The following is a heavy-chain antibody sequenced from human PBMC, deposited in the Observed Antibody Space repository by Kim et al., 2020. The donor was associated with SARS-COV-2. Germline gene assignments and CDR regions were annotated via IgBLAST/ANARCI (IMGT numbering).Heavy chain of an antibody. Sequence: SETLSLTCTVSGGSISSYYWSWIRQPPGKGLEWIGYIYYSGSTNYNPSLKSRVTISVDTSKNQFSLKLSSVTAADTAVYYCASHNCTNGVCPYYYYGMDVWGQGTTVTVSS. CDR3: ASHNCTNGVCPYYYYGMDV. CDR2: IYYSGST. V-gene: IGHV4-59*01. CDR1: GGSISSYY. D-gene: IGHD2-8*01. J-gene: IGHJ6*02.